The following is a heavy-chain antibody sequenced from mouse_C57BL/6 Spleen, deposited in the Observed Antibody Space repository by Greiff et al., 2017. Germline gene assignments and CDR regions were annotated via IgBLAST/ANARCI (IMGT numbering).Heavy chain of an antibody. J-gene: IGHJ3*01. CDR1: GFTFSSYA. CDR2: ISSGGDYI. Sequence: EVMLVESGGGLVKPGGSLKLSCAASGFTFSSYAMSWVRQTPEKRLEWVAYISSGGDYIYYADTVKGRFTISRDNARNTLYLQMSSLKSEDTAMYYCTRQDYGSPWFAYWGQGTLVTVSA. V-gene: IGHV5-9-1*02. D-gene: IGHD1-1*01. CDR3: TRQDYGSPWFAY.